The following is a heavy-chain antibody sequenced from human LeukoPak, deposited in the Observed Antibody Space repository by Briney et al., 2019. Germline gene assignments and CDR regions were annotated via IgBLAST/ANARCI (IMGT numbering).Heavy chain of an antibody. Sequence: HRESLKISCKGSGYSFTSYWIGWVRQMPGKGLEWMGIIYPGDSDTRYSPSFQGQVTMSVDKSISTAYLQWSSLKASDTAMYYCASLVRGSVNWFDPWGQGTLVTVSS. D-gene: IGHD3-16*01. J-gene: IGHJ5*02. CDR1: GYSFTSYW. CDR3: ASLVRGSVNWFDP. CDR2: IYPGDSDT. V-gene: IGHV5-51*01.